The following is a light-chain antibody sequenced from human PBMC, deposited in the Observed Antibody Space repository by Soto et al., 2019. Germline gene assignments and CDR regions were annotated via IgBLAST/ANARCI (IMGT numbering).Light chain of an antibody. V-gene: IGLV1-47*02. Sequence: QSVLTQPPSASGTPGQRVTISCSGSSYNIGTNYVYWYKQLPGTAPKLLIYCNDQRPSGVPDRLSGSKSGTSASLAISGLRSEDEADYYCATRDNSLSRWVFGGGTKVTVL. CDR3: ATRDNSLSRWV. CDR2: CND. J-gene: IGLJ3*02. CDR1: SYNIGTNY.